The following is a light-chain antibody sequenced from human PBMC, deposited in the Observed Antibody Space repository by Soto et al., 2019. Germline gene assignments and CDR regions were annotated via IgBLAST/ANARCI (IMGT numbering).Light chain of an antibody. CDR1: QPVNSGY. CDR2: GVS. CDR3: QVYGSSPKT. Sequence: IVLTQSPGTLALSPGEGATLSCRASQPVNSGYLAWYQQKPGQAPRLLMYGVSTRDTGIPDSFSCSGAGTDFTLTISRLEPGDFAVYYCQVYGSSPKTFGQGTKVEFK. V-gene: IGKV3-20*01. J-gene: IGKJ1*01.